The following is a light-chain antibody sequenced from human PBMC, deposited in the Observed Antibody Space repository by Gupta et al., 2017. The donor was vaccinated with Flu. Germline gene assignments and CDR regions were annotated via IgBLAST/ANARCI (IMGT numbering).Light chain of an antibody. V-gene: IGLV6-57*03. CDR3: QSYDSSNSWV. CDR1: SGSIASNY. Sequence: NFMLTQPQPVSESPGKTVTISCTRSSGSIASNYVQWYQQRPGSAPTTVIYEDNQRPSGVPDRFSGSIDSSSNSASLTISGLKTEDEADYYCQSYDSSNSWVFGGGTKLTVL. CDR2: EDN. J-gene: IGLJ3*02.